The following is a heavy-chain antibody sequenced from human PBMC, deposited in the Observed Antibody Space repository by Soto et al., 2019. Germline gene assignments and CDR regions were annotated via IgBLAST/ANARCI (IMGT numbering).Heavy chain of an antibody. J-gene: IGHJ4*02. CDR2: ISSSGSTI. Sequence: GGSLRLSCAASGFTFSSYEMNWVRQAPGKGLEWVSYISSSGSTIYYVDSVKGRFTISRDNAKKVLYLQMNNLRAEDTAVYYCGRGTVTTPPDYWGQGTLVTVSS. D-gene: IGHD4-4*01. V-gene: IGHV3-48*03. CDR3: GRGTVTTPPDY. CDR1: GFTFSSYE.